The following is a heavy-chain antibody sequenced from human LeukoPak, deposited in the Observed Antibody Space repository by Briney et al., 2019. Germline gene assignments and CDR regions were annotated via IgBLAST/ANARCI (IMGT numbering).Heavy chain of an antibody. CDR2: INTNTGTP. V-gene: IGHV7-4-1*02. Sequence: ASGTVSCKASGYTFTSYAMNWVRQAPGQGREWMGWINTNTGTPTYAQGFTVRFVFSLDTSVSTAYLQISSLKAEDTAVYYCAMYSSGSYAFDIWGQGTMVTVSS. D-gene: IGHD6-19*01. CDR3: AMYSSGSYAFDI. CDR1: GYTFTSYA. J-gene: IGHJ3*02.